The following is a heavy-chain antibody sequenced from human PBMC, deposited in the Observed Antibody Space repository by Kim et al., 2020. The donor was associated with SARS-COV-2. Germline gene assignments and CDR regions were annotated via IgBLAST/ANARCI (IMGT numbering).Heavy chain of an antibody. J-gene: IGHJ4*02. D-gene: IGHD3-9*01. CDR3: ARGDVYDILTGYLGGFDY. Sequence: GRVTITRDTSASTAYMELSSLRSEDTAVYYCARGDVYDILTGYLGGFDYWGQGTLVTVSS. V-gene: IGHV1-3*01.